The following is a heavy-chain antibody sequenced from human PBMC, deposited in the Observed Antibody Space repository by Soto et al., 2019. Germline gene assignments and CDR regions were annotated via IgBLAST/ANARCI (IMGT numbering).Heavy chain of an antibody. V-gene: IGHV4-30-4*01. CDR3: AGELSNSPEYFDF. D-gene: IGHD6-6*01. Sequence: PSETLSLTCTVSGGSISSDYYYWSWIRQPPGKGLEWIGYIYYSGRTAYNPSLKSRIIISIDTSKNQFSLSLNSLNAADTAVYYCAGELSNSPEYFDFWGLGTLVTV. CDR2: IYYSGRT. J-gene: IGHJ4*02. CDR1: GGSISSDYYY.